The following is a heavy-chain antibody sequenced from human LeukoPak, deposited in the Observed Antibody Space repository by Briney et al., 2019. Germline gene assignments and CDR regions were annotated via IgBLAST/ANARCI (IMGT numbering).Heavy chain of an antibody. CDR2: ISSSGSTR. D-gene: IGHD5-18*01. J-gene: IGHJ4*02. V-gene: IGHV3-48*03. Sequence: GGTLRLSCAASGFTFSSYEMNWVRQAPGKGLEWVSYISSSGSTRYYADSVKGRFTISRDNAKNSVYLQMNSLRAEDTAVYYCARVTSYSYGYFDYWGQGTLVTVAS. CDR3: ARVTSYSYGYFDY. CDR1: GFTFSSYE.